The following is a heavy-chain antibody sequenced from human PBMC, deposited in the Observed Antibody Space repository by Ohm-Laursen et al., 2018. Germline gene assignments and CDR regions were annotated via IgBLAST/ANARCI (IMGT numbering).Heavy chain of an antibody. CDR2: IKPDASEE. CDR1: GFTMRNYW. V-gene: IGHV3-7*03. CDR3: ATGLPADDAFNI. J-gene: IGHJ3*02. Sequence: SLRLSCTASGFTMRNYWMSWVRQAPGKGLEWVANIKPDASEEHYVDSVKGRFTISRDNAKNSLYLQMNSLRAEDTAVYYCATGLPADDAFNIWGQGTMVTVSS.